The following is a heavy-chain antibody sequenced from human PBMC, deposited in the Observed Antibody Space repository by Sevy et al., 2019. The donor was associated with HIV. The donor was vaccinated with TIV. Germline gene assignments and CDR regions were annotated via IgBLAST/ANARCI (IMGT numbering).Heavy chain of an antibody. D-gene: IGHD6-19*01. CDR3: ARATGMAVAGTGRYFDF. V-gene: IGHV1-18*04. J-gene: IGHJ4*01. Sequence: ASVKVSCKISGYKVDMYGIAWVRQAPGQGLEWTGWISTYNGNTNYAQNFQGRVTMTTDTSTSVVYMELGGLRPDDTAVYYCARATGMAVAGTGRYFDFWGQGTLVTVSS. CDR2: ISTYNGNT. CDR1: GYKVDMYG.